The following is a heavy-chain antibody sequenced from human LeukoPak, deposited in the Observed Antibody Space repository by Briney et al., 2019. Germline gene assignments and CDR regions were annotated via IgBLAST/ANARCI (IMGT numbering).Heavy chain of an antibody. J-gene: IGHJ6*03. V-gene: IGHV3-74*01. CDR3: ARGRREQLLYYYYMDV. CDR2: INTDGSST. D-gene: IGHD6-6*01. Sequence: GGSLRLSCAASGFTFSSYWMHWVRQAPGKGLVWVSRINTDGSSTSYADSVKGRFTISRDNAKNTLYLQMNSLRAEGTAVYYCARGRREQLLYYYYMDVWGKGTTVTVSS. CDR1: GFTFSSYW.